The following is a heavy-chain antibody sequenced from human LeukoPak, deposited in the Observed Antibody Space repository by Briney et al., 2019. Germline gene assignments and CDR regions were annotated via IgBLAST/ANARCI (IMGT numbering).Heavy chain of an antibody. V-gene: IGHV4-39*01. J-gene: IGHJ4*02. Sequence: PSETLSLTXTVSGGSISTSSYYWGWIRQPPGKGLEWIGTIYYSGSTSYNPSLRSRVTISVDTSKNQFSLKLSSVTAADTAVYYCARPANAGSLFDYWGPGTLVTVSS. CDR3: ARPANAGSLFDY. D-gene: IGHD6-13*01. CDR1: GGSISTSSYY. CDR2: IYYSGST.